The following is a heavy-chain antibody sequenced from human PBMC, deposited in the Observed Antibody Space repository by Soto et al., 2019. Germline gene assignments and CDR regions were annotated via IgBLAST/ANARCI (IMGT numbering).Heavy chain of an antibody. Sequence: SETLSHTCAVSGGSISSGGYSWSWIRQPPGKGLEWIGYIYHSGSTYYNPSLKSRVTISVDTSKNQFSLKLSSVTAADTAVYYCARDPGVNWFDPWGQGTLVTVSS. CDR2: IYHSGST. V-gene: IGHV4-31*11. J-gene: IGHJ5*02. CDR1: GGSISSGGYS. CDR3: ARDPGVNWFDP. D-gene: IGHD3-10*01.